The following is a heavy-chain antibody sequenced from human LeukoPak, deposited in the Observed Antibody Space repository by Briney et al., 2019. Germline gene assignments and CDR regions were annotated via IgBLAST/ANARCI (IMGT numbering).Heavy chain of an antibody. CDR3: ARVGSGSSYRPFDY. Sequence: GGSLRLSCAVSGFTFSSYWMSWVRQAPGNGPEWVANIKEDESEKNYVDSVKGRFTISRDSAKNSLYLQMNSLRAEDTAVYYCARVGSGSSYRPFDYWDQGTLVTVSS. CDR2: IKEDESEK. J-gene: IGHJ4*02. CDR1: GFTFSSYW. D-gene: IGHD3-10*01. V-gene: IGHV3-7*01.